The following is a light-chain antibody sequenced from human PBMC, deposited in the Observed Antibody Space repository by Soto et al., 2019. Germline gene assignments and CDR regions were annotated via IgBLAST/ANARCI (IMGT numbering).Light chain of an antibody. CDR1: QSIRSW. Sequence: DIQMTQSPSTLSASVGDRVTITCRASQSIRSWLAWYQQKPGKAPQLLIYDASNLESGVPSRFSGSRSGTQFTLTLSSLQPDDFATYYCQQYDSFSKTFGRGTKVEVK. CDR2: DAS. CDR3: QQYDSFSKT. J-gene: IGKJ1*01. V-gene: IGKV1-5*01.